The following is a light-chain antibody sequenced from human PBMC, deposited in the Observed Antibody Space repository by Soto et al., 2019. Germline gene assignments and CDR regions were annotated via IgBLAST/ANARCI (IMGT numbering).Light chain of an antibody. CDR1: SSDVGSYNL. Sequence: QSVLTQPASVYGSPGQSITISCTGTSSDVGSYNLVSWYQQHPGKAPKLMIYEGSKRPSGVSNRFSGSKSGNTASLTISGLQAEDEADYYCCSYAGSSTFVYVFGTGTKVTVL. CDR2: EGS. CDR3: CSYAGSSTFVYV. J-gene: IGLJ1*01. V-gene: IGLV2-23*03.